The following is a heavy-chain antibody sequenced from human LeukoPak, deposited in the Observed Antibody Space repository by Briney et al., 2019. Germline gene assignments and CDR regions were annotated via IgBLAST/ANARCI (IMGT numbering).Heavy chain of an antibody. CDR2: IYYSGST. D-gene: IGHD3-16*02. J-gene: IGHJ4*02. CDR1: GGSISSYY. V-gene: IGHV4-59*01. CDR3: ASYRDNFDY. Sequence: SETLSLTCPVSGGSISSYYCSWIRQPPGKGLEWIGYIYYSGSTNYNPSLKSRVTTSVDTSKNQFSLKLSSVTAADTAVYYCASYRDNFDYWGQGTLVTVSS.